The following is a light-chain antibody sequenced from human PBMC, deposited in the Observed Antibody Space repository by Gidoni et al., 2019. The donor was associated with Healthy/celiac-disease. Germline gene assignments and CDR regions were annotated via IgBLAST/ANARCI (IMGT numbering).Light chain of an antibody. CDR2: DAS. CDR3: QQRSNWPPGYT. CDR1: QSVSSY. J-gene: IGKJ2*01. Sequence: DIVFTQSPATLSLSPGERATLSCRASQSVSSYLAWYQQKPGQSPRLLIYDASNRSTGIPAGFSGSGSGTDFTLTISSLEPEEFAVYYCQQRSNWPPGYTFGQGTKLEIK. V-gene: IGKV3-11*01.